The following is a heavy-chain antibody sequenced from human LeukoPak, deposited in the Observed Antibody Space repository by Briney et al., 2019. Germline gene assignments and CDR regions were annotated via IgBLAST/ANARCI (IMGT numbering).Heavy chain of an antibody. CDR2: INYSGRT. Sequence: SETLSLTCTISDDSISNNRYFWAWIRQPPGKGLEWIGSINYSGRTYYNPSLKSRLTMSVDTAKNQFSLKLSSVTAADTAVYYCAATSRGKYYYGSGSLGLNYWGQGTLVTVSS. V-gene: IGHV4-39*01. CDR1: DDSISNNRYF. CDR3: AATSRGKYYYGSGSLGLNY. J-gene: IGHJ4*02. D-gene: IGHD3-10*01.